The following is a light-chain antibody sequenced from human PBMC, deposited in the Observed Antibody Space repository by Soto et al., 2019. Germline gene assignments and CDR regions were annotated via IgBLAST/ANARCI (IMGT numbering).Light chain of an antibody. J-gene: IGKJ4*01. V-gene: IGKV3-11*01. CDR2: DAS. CDR1: RSVNNF. Sequence: EIVLTQSPVTLSLSPGERDTLSCRATRSVNNFVAWYQQKPGQAPSLLISDASNRATGIPDRFSGSGSGTDFTLTINSLEPEDFAVYFCHQRAGWPPTFGGGTKVDIK. CDR3: HQRAGWPPT.